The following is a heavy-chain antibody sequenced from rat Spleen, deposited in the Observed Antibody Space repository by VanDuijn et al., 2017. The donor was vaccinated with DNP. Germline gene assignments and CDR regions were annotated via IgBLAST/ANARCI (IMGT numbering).Heavy chain of an antibody. CDR1: GFTFSDYN. V-gene: IGHV5S23*01. D-gene: IGHD5-1*01. J-gene: IGHJ4*01. CDR3: AKDLTTGPCYAMDA. CDR2: ISPSGGST. Sequence: EVQLVESGGGLVQPGRSLKVSCAASGFTFSDYNMAWVRQAPKKGLEWVAYISPSGGSTYYRDSVKGRFTISRDNAKNTLYLQMDSLRSEDTATYYCAKDLTTGPCYAMDAWGQGTSVTVSS.